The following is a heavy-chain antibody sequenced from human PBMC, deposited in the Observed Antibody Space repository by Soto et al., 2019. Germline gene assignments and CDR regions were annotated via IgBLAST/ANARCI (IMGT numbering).Heavy chain of an antibody. CDR3: ARRDYGDYLDY. J-gene: IGHJ4*02. Sequence: SETLSLTCTVSGGSISSGDYYWSWIRQPPGKGLEWIGYIYYSGSTYYNPSLKSRVTISVDTSKNQFSLKLSSVTAADTAMYYCARRDYGDYLDYWGQGTLVTVSS. CDR2: IYYSGST. CDR1: GGSISSGDYY. D-gene: IGHD4-17*01. V-gene: IGHV4-30-4*01.